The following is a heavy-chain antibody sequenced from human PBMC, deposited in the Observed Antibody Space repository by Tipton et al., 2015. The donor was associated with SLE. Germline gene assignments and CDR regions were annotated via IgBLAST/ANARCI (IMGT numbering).Heavy chain of an antibody. D-gene: IGHD3-10*01. CDR3: LPRGAVFDY. Sequence: SLRLSCAASGFTFSSYALHWVRQAPGKGLEWVAVISYDGNNKYYADSVKGRFTISRDNAKNSLYLQMNSLRAEDTAVYYCLPRGAVFDYWGQGTLVTVSS. CDR1: GFTFSSYA. V-gene: IGHV3-30-3*01. J-gene: IGHJ4*02. CDR2: ISYDGNNK.